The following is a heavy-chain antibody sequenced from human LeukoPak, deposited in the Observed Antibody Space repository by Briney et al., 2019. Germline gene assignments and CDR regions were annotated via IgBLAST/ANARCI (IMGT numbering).Heavy chain of an antibody. J-gene: IGHJ4*02. CDR3: AKDRGDGYNRRNTGFDY. CDR2: IKSKTDGGTT. V-gene: IGHV3-15*01. Sequence: GGSLRLSCAASGFTFSNAWMSWVRQAPGKGLEWVGRIKSKTDGGTTDYAAPVKGRFTISRDDSKNTLYLQMNSLKTEDTAVYYCAKDRGDGYNRRNTGFDYWGQGTLVTASS. CDR1: GFTFSNAW. D-gene: IGHD5-24*01.